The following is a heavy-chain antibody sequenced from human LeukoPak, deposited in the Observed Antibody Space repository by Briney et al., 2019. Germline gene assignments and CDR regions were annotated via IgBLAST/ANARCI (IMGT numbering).Heavy chain of an antibody. CDR1: GFTFSSYA. J-gene: IGHJ4*02. V-gene: IGHV3-64*01. CDR3: AREAWIWNY. D-gene: IGHD5-12*01. CDR2: ISSNGGST. Sequence: GGSLRLSCAASGFTFSSYAMHWVRQAPGKGLGYVSAISSNGGSTYYANSVKGRFTISRDNSKNTLYLQMGSLRAEDMAVYYCAREAWIWNYWGQGTLVTVSS.